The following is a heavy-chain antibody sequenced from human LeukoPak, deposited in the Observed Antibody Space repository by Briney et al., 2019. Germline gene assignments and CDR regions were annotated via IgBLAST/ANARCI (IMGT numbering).Heavy chain of an antibody. J-gene: IGHJ5*02. Sequence: PSETLSLTCTVSGGSISSYYWSWIRQPPGKGLEWIGSIYYSGSTYYNPSLKSRVTISVDTSKNQFSLKLSSVTAADTAVYFCGTGRDWFDPWGQGTLVTVSS. V-gene: IGHV4-39*07. CDR1: GGSISSYY. CDR2: IYYSGST. D-gene: IGHD2-15*01. CDR3: GTGRDWFDP.